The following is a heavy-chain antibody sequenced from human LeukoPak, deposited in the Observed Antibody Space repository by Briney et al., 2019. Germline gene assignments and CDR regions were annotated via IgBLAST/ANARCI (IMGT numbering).Heavy chain of an antibody. D-gene: IGHD1-26*01. V-gene: IGHV3-74*01. J-gene: IGHJ4*02. CDR2: INEDGSTT. CDR3: VRDLGGRSAH. Sequence: GGSLRLSCAASGFTFSSNWMHWVRQAPGKGLVWVSRINEDGSTTNYADSVKGRSTIFRDNANNTLYLQMNSPRAEDTAVYYCVRDLGGRSAHWGQGTLVTVSS. CDR1: GFTFSSNW.